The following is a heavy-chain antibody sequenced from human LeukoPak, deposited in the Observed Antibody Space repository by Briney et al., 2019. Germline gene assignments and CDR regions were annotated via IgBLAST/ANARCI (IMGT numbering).Heavy chain of an antibody. CDR3: ARVPQKLLWFGELLLRRNWFDP. CDR2: MNPNSGNT. Sequence: GASVKVSRKASGYTFTSYDINWVRQATGQGLEWMGWMNPNSGNTGYAQKFQGRVTMTRNTSISTAYMELSSLRSEDTAVYYCARVPQKLLWFGELLLRRNWFDPWGQGTLVTVSS. V-gene: IGHV1-8*01. J-gene: IGHJ5*02. D-gene: IGHD3-10*01. CDR1: GYTFTSYD.